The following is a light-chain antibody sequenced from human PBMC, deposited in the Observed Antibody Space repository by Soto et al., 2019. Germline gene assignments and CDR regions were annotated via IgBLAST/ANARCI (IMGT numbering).Light chain of an antibody. J-gene: IGKJ1*01. V-gene: IGKV3-15*01. CDR2: GAS. Sequence: DIVSPMSPATLSVSPGERATLSCSSSQSVSSNLAWYQQKPGQAPRLLIYGASTRATGIPARFSGSGSGTEFTLTISSLQSEDFAVYYCQQYNNGPPWTVGQGAKVAIK. CDR3: QQYNNGPPWT. CDR1: QSVSSN.